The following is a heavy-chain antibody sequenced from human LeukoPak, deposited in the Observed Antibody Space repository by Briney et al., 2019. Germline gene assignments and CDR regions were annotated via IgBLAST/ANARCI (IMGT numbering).Heavy chain of an antibody. D-gene: IGHD2-15*01. CDR3: ARDRAHCSGGSCYSRNWFDP. J-gene: IGHJ5*02. CDR2: INPNSGGT. Sequence: GASVKVSCKASGYTFTGYYMHWVRQAPGQGLEWMGSINPNSGGTNYAQKFQGWVNMTRDTSISTAYMELSRLRSDDTAVYYCARDRAHCSGGSCYSRNWFDPWGQGTLVTVSS. V-gene: IGHV1-2*04. CDR1: GYTFTGYY.